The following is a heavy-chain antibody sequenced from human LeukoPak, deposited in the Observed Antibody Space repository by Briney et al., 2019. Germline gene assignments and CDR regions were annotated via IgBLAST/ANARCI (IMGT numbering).Heavy chain of an antibody. CDR2: MNPSSCNT. V-gene: IGHV1-8*02. CDR3: ARGVVSGCYNF. D-gene: IGHD6-19*01. CDR1: GCTFSSYA. J-gene: IGHJ4*02. Sequence: GASVKVSCKASGCTFSSYAMSWVRQAPGQGLEWMGWMNPSSCNTGYAPTFQGSVTMTLNTYISTAYMKLSSLRSEDTAVYYCARGVVSGCYNFWGQGTLVTVSS.